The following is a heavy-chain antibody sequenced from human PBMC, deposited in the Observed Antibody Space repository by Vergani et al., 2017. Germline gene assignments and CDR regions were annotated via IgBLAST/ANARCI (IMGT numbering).Heavy chain of an antibody. D-gene: IGHD3-3*01. CDR1: DGSISSGGFY. J-gene: IGHJ4*02. Sequence: QVQLQESGPGLVKPSQTLSLTCTVSDGSISSGGFYWSWIRHHTGKGLEWIGYIYYSGSTYYNPSLKSRVTISVDTSKNQFSLKLSSVTAADTAVYYCARLLPDFWSGYYFDYWGQGTLVTVSS. CDR3: ARLLPDFWSGYYFDY. CDR2: IYYSGST. V-gene: IGHV4-31*03.